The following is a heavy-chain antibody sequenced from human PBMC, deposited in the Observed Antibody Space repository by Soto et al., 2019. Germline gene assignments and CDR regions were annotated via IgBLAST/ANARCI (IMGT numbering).Heavy chain of an antibody. D-gene: IGHD3-3*01. CDR2: IKSKTDGGTT. V-gene: IGHV3-15*01. CDR3: TTDDSSYDFWSGHGGHMDV. J-gene: IGHJ6*03. Sequence: EVQLVESGGGWVKTGGSLRLSCAASGFTFSNAWMSWVRQAPGKGLEWVVRIKSKTDGGTTDYAAPVKGRFTISRDDSKNTLYLQMNSLKSEDTAVYYCTTDDSSYDFWSGHGGHMDVWGKGTTVTVSS. CDR1: GFTFSNAW.